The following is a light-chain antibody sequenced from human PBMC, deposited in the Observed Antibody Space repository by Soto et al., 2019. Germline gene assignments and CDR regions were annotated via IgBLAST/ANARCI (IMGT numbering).Light chain of an antibody. CDR1: QNIDIY. CDR3: QQTFNVPPWT. CDR2: GAS. J-gene: IGKJ1*01. V-gene: IGKV1-39*01. Sequence: EIQMTQSPSSLSASVCDTVTFTFLASQNIDIYLNWYQQKAGTAPKVLISGASNLQRGVPSRFSGSGSGTDFTLTINNLQPEDFATYFCQQTFNVPPWTFGKGTKVDIK.